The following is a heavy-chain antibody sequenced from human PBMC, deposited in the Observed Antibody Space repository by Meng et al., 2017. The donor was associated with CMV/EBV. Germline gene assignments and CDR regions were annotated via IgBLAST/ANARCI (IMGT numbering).Heavy chain of an antibody. D-gene: IGHD2-2*01. Sequence: GESLKISCAASGFTFSSYAMHWVRQAPGKGLEWVAVISYDGSNKYYADSVKGRFTISRDNSKNTLYLQMNSLRAEDTAVYYCARGVVVPAAISVRVISVLGYYYYGMDVWGQGNHGHRLL. CDR3: ARGVVVPAAISVRVISVLGYYYYGMDV. V-gene: IGHV3-30*04. CDR2: ISYDGSNK. CDR1: GFTFSSYA. J-gene: IGHJ6*02.